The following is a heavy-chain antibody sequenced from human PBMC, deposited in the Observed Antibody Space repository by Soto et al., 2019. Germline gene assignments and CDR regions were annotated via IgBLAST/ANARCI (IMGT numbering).Heavy chain of an antibody. V-gene: IGHV1-58*01. Sequence: SLKVSCKASGFTFTISAVQWVRQARGQRLEWIGWIVVGSGNTNYAQKFQERVTITRDMSTSTAYMELSSLRSEDTAVYYCARALGYSGYAGMDVWGQGTTVTVSS. CDR2: IVVGSGNT. D-gene: IGHD5-12*01. J-gene: IGHJ6*02. CDR1: GFTFTISA. CDR3: ARALGYSGYAGMDV.